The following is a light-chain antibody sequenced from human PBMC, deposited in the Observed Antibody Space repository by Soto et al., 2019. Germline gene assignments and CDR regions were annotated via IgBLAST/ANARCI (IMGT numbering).Light chain of an antibody. V-gene: IGLV2-14*01. CDR2: EVS. CDR3: SSYTSSSTVV. J-gene: IGLJ2*01. Sequence: QSALTQPASVSGSPGQSITISCTGTSSDVGGYKYVSWYQQHSGKAPKLMIYEVSNRPSGVSNRFSGSKSGNTASLTIYGLQAEDEADYYCSSYTSSSTVVFGGGTKLTVL. CDR1: SSDVGGYKY.